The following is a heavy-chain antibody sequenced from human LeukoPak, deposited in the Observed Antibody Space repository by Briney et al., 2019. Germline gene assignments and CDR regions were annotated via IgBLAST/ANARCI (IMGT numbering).Heavy chain of an antibody. CDR1: GGSISSYY. Sequence: SETLSLTCTVSGGSISSYYWSWIRQPPGKGLEWIGYIYYSGSTNYNPFLKSRVTISVDTSKNQFSLKLSSVTAADTAVYYCARARSWPNWFDPWGQGTLVNVSS. CDR2: IYYSGST. CDR3: ARARSWPNWFDP. J-gene: IGHJ5*02. D-gene: IGHD6-13*01. V-gene: IGHV4-59*01.